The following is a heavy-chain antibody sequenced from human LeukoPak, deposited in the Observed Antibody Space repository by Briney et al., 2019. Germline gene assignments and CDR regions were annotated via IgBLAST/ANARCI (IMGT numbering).Heavy chain of an antibody. CDR1: GFTFSSYA. CDR2: ISYDGSNK. D-gene: IGHD3-22*01. CDR3: ARTPGYYLYYFDY. Sequence: PGRSLRLSCAASGFTFSSYAMHWVRQAPGKGLEWVAVISYDGSNKYYADSVKGRFTISRDNSKNTLYLQMNSLGAEDTAVYYCARTPGYYLYYFDYWGQGTLVTVSS. J-gene: IGHJ4*02. V-gene: IGHV3-30-3*01.